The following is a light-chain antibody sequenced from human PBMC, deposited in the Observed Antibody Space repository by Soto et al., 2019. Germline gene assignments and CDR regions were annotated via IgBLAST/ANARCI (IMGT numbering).Light chain of an antibody. J-gene: IGLJ1*01. CDR3: ISYRGSDTSYV. V-gene: IGLV2-14*01. Sequence: QSVLTQTASVSGSPGQSITVSCTGTSSDVDDYKCVSWYLQDLGKVPKLKTYEVTNRPSGVSYRFSASKSGNTASLTISGLQAEDEADYYCISYRGSDTSYVFGTGTKVTVL. CDR2: EVT. CDR1: SSDVDDYKC.